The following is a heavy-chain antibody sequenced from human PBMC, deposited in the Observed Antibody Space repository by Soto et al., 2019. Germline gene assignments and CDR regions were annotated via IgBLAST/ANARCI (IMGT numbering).Heavy chain of an antibody. CDR2: ISGSGGST. D-gene: IGHD2-8*01. Sequence: HPGGSLRLSCAASGFTFSSYAMSWVRQAPGKGLEWVSAISGSGGSTYYADSVKGRFTISRDNSKNTLYLQMNSLRAEDTAVYYCAKDVVLMVYAIQGYLDYWGQGTLVTVSS. V-gene: IGHV3-23*01. CDR1: GFTFSSYA. J-gene: IGHJ4*02. CDR3: AKDVVLMVYAIQGYLDY.